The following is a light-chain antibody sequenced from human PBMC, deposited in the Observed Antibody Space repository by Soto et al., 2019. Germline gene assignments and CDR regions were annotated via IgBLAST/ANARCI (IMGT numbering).Light chain of an antibody. CDR1: QRISSS. J-gene: IGKJ4*01. CDR2: ATS. Sequence: DIQMTQSPSSLSASVGDRVAITCRARQRISSSLNSYQQKRGKAPNLLIYATSTLQSGVPSRFSGSGSGTDFALTIRSLQPEDVASYYCQQGSSTPPFGGGTKVEIK. CDR3: QQGSSTPP. V-gene: IGKV1-39*01.